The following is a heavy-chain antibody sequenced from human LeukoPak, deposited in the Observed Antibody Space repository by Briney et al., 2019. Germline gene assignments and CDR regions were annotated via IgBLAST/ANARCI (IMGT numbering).Heavy chain of an antibody. CDR3: ARLVGATRDEDY. CDR2: ISAYNGNT. J-gene: IGHJ4*02. Sequence: ASVKVSCKASGYTFTSYDINWVRQAPGQGLEWMGWISAYNGNTNYAQKLQGRVTMTTDTSTSTAYMELRSLRSDDTAVYYRARLVGATRDEDYWGQGTLVTVSS. V-gene: IGHV1-18*01. CDR1: GYTFTSYD. D-gene: IGHD1-26*01.